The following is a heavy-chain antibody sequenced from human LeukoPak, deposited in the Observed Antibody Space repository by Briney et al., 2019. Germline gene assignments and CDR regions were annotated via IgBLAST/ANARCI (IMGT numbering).Heavy chain of an antibody. V-gene: IGHV4-59*01. CDR3: ARTQYSGSSRPFDY. CDR1: GGSISSYY. CDR2: IYYRGST. J-gene: IGHJ4*02. Sequence: SQTLSLTCTVSGGSISSYYWSWIRQPPGKGLEWIGYIYYRGSTNYNPSLKSRVTISVDTSKNQFSLKLSSVTAADTAVYYCARTQYSGSSRPFDYWGQGTLVTVSS. D-gene: IGHD1-26*01.